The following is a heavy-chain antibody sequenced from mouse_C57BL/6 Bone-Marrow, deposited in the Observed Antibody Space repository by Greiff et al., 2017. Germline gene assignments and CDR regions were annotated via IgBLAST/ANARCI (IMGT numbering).Heavy chain of an antibody. J-gene: IGHJ2*01. Sequence: QVQLQQPGAELVKPGASVKMSCKASGYTFTSYWITWVKQRPGQGLEWIGDIYPGSGSTNYNEKFKSKATLTVDTSSSTAYMQLSSLTSEDSALYYCARRYGSSPYYFDYWGQGTTLTVSS. CDR1: GYTFTSYW. V-gene: IGHV1-55*01. D-gene: IGHD1-1*01. CDR3: ARRYGSSPYYFDY. CDR2: IYPGSGST.